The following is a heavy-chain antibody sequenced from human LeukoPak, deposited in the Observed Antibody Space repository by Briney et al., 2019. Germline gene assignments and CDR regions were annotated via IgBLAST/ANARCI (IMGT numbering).Heavy chain of an antibody. CDR1: GFTFSSYA. D-gene: IGHD4-17*01. CDR3: ASSNYYGDGY. CDR2: ISYDGSNK. J-gene: IGHJ4*02. V-gene: IGHV3-30-3*01. Sequence: GGSLRLSCAASGFTFSSYAMHWVRQAPGKGLEWVAVISYDGSNKYYVDSVKGRFTISRDNSKNTLYLQMNSLRAEDTAVYYCASSNYYGDGYWGQGTLVTVSS.